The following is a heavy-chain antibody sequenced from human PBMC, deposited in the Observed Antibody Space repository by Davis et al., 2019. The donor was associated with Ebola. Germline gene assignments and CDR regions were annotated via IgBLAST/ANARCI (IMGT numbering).Heavy chain of an antibody. CDR2: IIPILGIA. CDR3: ATDFSRSYMVQGVPYGMDV. J-gene: IGHJ6*02. D-gene: IGHD3-10*01. Sequence: SVKVSCKASGGTFSSYAISWVRQAPGQGLEWMGGIIPILGIANYAQKFQGRVTITADESTSTAYMELSSLRSEDTAVYYCATDFSRSYMVQGVPYGMDVWGQGTTVTVSS. CDR1: GGTFSSYA. V-gene: IGHV1-69*10.